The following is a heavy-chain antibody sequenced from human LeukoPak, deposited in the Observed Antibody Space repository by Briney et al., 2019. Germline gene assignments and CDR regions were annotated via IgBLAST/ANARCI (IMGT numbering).Heavy chain of an antibody. CDR1: GFTFSSYA. CDR3: ARSPSYYPDY. J-gene: IGHJ4*02. V-gene: IGHV3-30-3*01. CDR2: ISYDGSNK. Sequence: GGSLRLSCAASGFTFSSYAMHWVRQAPGRGLEWVAVISYDGSNKYYADSVKGRFTISRDNSKNTLYLQMNSLRAEDTAVYYCARSPSYYPDYWGQGTLVTVSS. D-gene: IGHD3-10*01.